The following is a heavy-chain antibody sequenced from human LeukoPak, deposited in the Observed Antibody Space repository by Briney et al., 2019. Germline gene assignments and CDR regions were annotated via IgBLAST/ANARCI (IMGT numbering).Heavy chain of an antibody. V-gene: IGHV4-34*01. CDR1: GGSFSGYY. D-gene: IGHD1-26*01. CDR2: INHSGST. CDR3: ARRAGGSYRFDY. J-gene: IGHJ4*02. Sequence: PSETLSLTCAVYGGSFSGYYWSWIRQPPGKGLEWIGEINHSGSTNYNPSLKSRVTISVDTSKDQFSLKLSSVTAADTAVYYCARRAGGSYRFDYWGQGTLVTVSS.